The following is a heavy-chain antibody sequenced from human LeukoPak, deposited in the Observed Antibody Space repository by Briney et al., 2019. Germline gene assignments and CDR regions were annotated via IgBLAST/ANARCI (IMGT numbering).Heavy chain of an antibody. Sequence: GGSLRLSCAASGFTFSSYSMNWVRQAPGKGLEWVSSISSSSSYIYYADSVKGRFTISRDNSKNTLYLQMNSLRAEDTAVYYCAKTTVTERFDYWGQGTLVTVSS. CDR1: GFTFSSYS. CDR2: ISSSSSYI. CDR3: AKTTVTERFDY. J-gene: IGHJ4*02. D-gene: IGHD4-17*01. V-gene: IGHV3-21*04.